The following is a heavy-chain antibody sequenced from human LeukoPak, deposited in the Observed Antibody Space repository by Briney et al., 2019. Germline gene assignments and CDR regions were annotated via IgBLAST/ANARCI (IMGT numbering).Heavy chain of an antibody. Sequence: SETLSLTCTVSGGSISSSSYYWGWIRQPPGKGLEWIGSIYYSGSTYYNPSLKSRVTISVDTSKNQFSLKLSSVTAADTAVYYCARDPFDSYGDYYYMDVWGKGTTVTVSS. CDR1: GGSISSSSYY. CDR2: IYYSGST. D-gene: IGHD5-18*01. CDR3: ARDPFDSYGDYYYMDV. J-gene: IGHJ6*03. V-gene: IGHV4-39*02.